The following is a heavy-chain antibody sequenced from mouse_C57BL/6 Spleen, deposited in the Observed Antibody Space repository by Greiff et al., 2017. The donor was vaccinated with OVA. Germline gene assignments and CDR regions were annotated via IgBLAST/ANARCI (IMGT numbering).Heavy chain of an antibody. V-gene: IGHV1-26*01. Sequence: EVQLQQSGPELVKPGASVKISCKASGYTFTDYYMNWVKQSHGKSLEWIGDINPNNGGTSYNQKFKGKATLTVDKSSSTAYMELRSLTSEDSAVDYCARADGSSRYYAMDDWGQGTSVTVSS. CDR1: GYTFTDYY. CDR3: ARADGSSRYYAMDD. D-gene: IGHD1-1*01. J-gene: IGHJ4*01. CDR2: INPNNGGT.